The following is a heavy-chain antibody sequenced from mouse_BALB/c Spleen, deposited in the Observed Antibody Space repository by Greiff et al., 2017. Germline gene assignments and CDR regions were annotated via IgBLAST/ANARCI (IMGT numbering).Heavy chain of an antibody. CDR1: GFTFSSYA. V-gene: IGHV5-9-4*01. D-gene: IGHD2-10*02. CDR2: ISSGGSYT. CDR3: ARGGYGNYD. Sequence: EVQGVESGGGLVKPGGSLKLSCAASGFTFSSYAMSWVRQSPEKRLEWVAEISSGGSYTYYPATVTGRITISRDNAKNTLYLEMSSLRSEDAAMYYCARGGYGNYDWGQGTLVTVSA. J-gene: IGHJ3*01.